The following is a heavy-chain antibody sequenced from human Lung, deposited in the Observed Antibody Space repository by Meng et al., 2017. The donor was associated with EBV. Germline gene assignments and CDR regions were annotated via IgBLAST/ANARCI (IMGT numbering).Heavy chain of an antibody. Sequence: QVQLVQSGAGVKKPGSSRKVAFKTSGDSFSTQTLSWVRQAPGQGLEWMGGLIAVFDKTKAAPRFQDRVTFTADESTSTAYMELSSLTFDDTAVYFCARGRRNEPLFDYWGQGTLVTVSS. J-gene: IGHJ4*02. CDR2: LIAVFDKT. CDR3: ARGRRNEPLFDY. V-gene: IGHV1-69*13. CDR1: GDSFSTQT. D-gene: IGHD1-14*01.